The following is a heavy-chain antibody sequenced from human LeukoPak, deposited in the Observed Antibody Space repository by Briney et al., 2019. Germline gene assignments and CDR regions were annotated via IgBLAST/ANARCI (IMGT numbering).Heavy chain of an antibody. V-gene: IGHV3-33*01. CDR2: IWYDGSNK. J-gene: IGHJ4*02. Sequence: PGGSLRLSCAASGFTFSSYGMHWVRQAPGKGLEWVAVIWYDGSNKYYADSVKGRFTISRDNSKNTLYLQMNSLRAEDTAVYYCARSEVAAAGTGGEDFDYWGQGTLVTVSS. D-gene: IGHD6-13*01. CDR3: ARSEVAAAGTGGEDFDY. CDR1: GFTFSSYG.